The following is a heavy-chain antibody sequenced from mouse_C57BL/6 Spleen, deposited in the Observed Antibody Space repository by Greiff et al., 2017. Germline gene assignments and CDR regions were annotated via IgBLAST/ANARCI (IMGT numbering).Heavy chain of an antibody. V-gene: IGHV1-75*01. D-gene: IGHD2-1*01. CDR1: GYTFTDYY. CDR2: IFPGGGST. CDR3: ASSKGYYCNFDY. J-gene: IGHJ2*01. Sequence: QVQLQQSGPELVKPGASVKISCKASGYTFTDYYINWVKQRPGQGLEWIGWIFPGGGSTYYNEKFKGQATLTVDKSSSTAYMLLSSLTSEDSAVYFCASSKGYYCNFDYWGQGTTLTVSS.